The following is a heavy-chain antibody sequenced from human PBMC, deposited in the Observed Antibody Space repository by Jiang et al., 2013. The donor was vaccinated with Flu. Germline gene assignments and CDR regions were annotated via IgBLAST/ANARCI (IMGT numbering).Heavy chain of an antibody. CDR2: ISSSSSYT. CDR3: ARAGIVVVPAAIVDAFDI. CDR1: GFTFSDYY. Sequence: VQLVESGGGLVKPGGSLRLSCAASGFTFSDYYMSWIRQAPGKGLEWVSYISSSSSYTNYADSVKGRFTISRDNAKNSLYLQMNSLRAEDTAVYYCARAGIVVVPAAIVDAFDIWGQGTTVTVS. D-gene: IGHD2-2*02. V-gene: IGHV3-11*05. J-gene: IGHJ3*02.